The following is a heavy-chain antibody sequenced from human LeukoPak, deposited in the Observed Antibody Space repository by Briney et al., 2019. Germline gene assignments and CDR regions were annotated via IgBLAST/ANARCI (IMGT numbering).Heavy chain of an antibody. D-gene: IGHD3-10*01. V-gene: IGHV3-7*03. CDR3: ARDRVTMVRGVNYYFDY. Sequence: GGSLRLSCAASGFTFSSYEMNWVRQAPGKGLEWVANIKQDGSEKYYVDSVKGRFTISRDNAKNSLYLQMNSLRAEDTAVYYCARDRVTMVRGVNYYFDYWGQGTLVTVSS. J-gene: IGHJ4*02. CDR2: IKQDGSEK. CDR1: GFTFSSYE.